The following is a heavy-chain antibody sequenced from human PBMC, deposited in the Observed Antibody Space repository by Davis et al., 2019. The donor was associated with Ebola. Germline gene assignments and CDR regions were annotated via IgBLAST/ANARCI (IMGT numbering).Heavy chain of an antibody. D-gene: IGHD2-2*02. Sequence: GGSLRLSCAASGFTFSSYAMHWVRQAPGKGLEWVAVISYDGSNKYYADSVKGRFTISRDNSKNTLYLQMNSLRAEDTAVYYCARGGDIVVVPAAILYNYYGMDVWGQGTTVTVSS. CDR1: GFTFSSYA. CDR3: ARGGDIVVVPAAILYNYYGMDV. J-gene: IGHJ6*02. V-gene: IGHV3-30*04. CDR2: ISYDGSNK.